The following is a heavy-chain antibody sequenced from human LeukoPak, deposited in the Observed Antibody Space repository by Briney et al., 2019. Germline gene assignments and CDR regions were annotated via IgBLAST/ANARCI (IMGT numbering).Heavy chain of an antibody. D-gene: IGHD3-22*01. CDR1: GGSISSSSYY. V-gene: IGHV4-39*07. CDR2: AYYNGET. J-gene: IGHJ5*02. CDR3: ARDSRYDSSGHAP. Sequence: SETLSLTCTVSGGSISSSSYYWAWIRQPPGKGLEWIGSAYYNGETYYNPSLKSRVTISVDTSKSQFSLKLSSVTAADTAIYFCARDSRYDSSGHAPWGQGSLVTVSS.